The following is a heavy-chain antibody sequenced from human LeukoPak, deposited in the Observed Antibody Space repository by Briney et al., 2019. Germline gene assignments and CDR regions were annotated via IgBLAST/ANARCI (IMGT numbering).Heavy chain of an antibody. CDR3: ARSPGGTYYYYYMGV. Sequence: KSRGSLRLSFSASGFNLNNCTFNWVRQAPGKGLEGVSSISSRSTYINYEDTMKGRFHISRDNAKNSLNLQMNSLRAEDTAVYYCARSPGGTYYYYYMGVWGKGATVTVSS. CDR1: GFNLNNCT. D-gene: IGHD3-10*01. J-gene: IGHJ6*03. CDR2: ISSRSTYI. V-gene: IGHV3-21*01.